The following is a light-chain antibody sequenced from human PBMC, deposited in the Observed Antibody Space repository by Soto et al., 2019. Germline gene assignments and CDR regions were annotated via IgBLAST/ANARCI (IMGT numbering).Light chain of an antibody. CDR3: QRCGGSSWT. V-gene: IGKV3-20*01. CDR2: GAS. Sequence: EIVLTQTPGTLSLSPGERATLSCRASQSVSSTYLAWYQQKPGQAPRLLIYGASNRATGIPDRFSGSGSGTDFILTISRLEPEDFAVYYCQRCGGSSWTFGQGTKVEIK. CDR1: QSVSSTY. J-gene: IGKJ1*01.